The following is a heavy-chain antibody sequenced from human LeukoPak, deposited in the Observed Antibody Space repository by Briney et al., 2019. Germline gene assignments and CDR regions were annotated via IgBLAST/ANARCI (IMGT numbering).Heavy chain of an antibody. CDR2: IDRDGNRI. V-gene: IGHV3-74*01. J-gene: IGHJ4*02. D-gene: IGHD1-26*01. CDR3: VYDSESRSGGDF. CDR1: GFTFSNYW. Sequence: GGSLRLSCAGSGFTFSNYWMHWVRQLPGKGLVWVSRIDRDGNRILYADSVRGRFTISRDNAKNALYLQMNSLRPEDTAMYYCVYDSESRSGGDFWGQGTLVTVSS.